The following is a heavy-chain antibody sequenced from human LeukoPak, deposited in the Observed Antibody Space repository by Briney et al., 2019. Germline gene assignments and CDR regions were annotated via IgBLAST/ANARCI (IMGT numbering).Heavy chain of an antibody. J-gene: IGHJ4*02. CDR2: IKSKTDGGTT. CDR3: AKRGAITITTYYFDY. Sequence: GGSLRLSCAASGFTLSNAWMSWVRQAPGKGLEWVGRIKSKTDGGTTDYAAPVKGRFTISRDDSENTLYLQMNSLRAEDTAVYYCAKRGAITITTYYFDYWGQGTLVTVSS. V-gene: IGHV3-15*01. D-gene: IGHD3-10*01. CDR1: GFTLSNAW.